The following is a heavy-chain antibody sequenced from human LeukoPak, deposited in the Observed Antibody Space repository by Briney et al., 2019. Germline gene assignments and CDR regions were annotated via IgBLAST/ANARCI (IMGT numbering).Heavy chain of an antibody. CDR3: ARAIRFDP. CDR1: GFTFSSYA. V-gene: IGHV3-48*04. J-gene: IGHJ5*02. Sequence: PGGSLRLPCAASGFTFSSYALHWVRQAPGKGLEWVSDISSSGSTIYYADSVKGRFTISRDNAKNSLYLQMNSLRAEDTAVYYCARAIRFDPWGQGTLVTVSS. CDR2: ISSSGSTI.